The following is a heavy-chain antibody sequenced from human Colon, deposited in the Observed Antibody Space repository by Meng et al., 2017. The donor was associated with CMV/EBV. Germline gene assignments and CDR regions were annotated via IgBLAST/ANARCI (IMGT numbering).Heavy chain of an antibody. CDR1: GFTSSRYS. J-gene: IGHJ4*02. CDR2: ISRDSSSI. D-gene: IGHD1-1*01. Sequence: GESLKISCAASGFTSSRYSMDWLRQAPGKGLEWVSSISRDSSSIYYSNSVRGRFTISRDDAENSLYLQMNSLRAEDTAFYYCARDRLEGDYSGPGFWGQGTLVTVSS. V-gene: IGHV3-21*01. CDR3: ARDRLEGDYSGPGF.